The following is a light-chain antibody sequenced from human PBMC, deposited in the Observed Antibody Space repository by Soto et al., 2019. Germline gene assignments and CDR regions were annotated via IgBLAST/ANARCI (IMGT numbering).Light chain of an antibody. J-gene: IGKJ4*02. V-gene: IGKV3-11*01. CDR1: RSISTY. Sequence: EIVLTQSPAALSLSPGERATLSCRASRSISTYLAWYQQKPGQAPRLLIYEAPNRATGIPARFSGSGSGTDFTLTISSLEPEEFAVYYCQQRNNWPLTFGGGTKVDIK. CDR2: EAP. CDR3: QQRNNWPLT.